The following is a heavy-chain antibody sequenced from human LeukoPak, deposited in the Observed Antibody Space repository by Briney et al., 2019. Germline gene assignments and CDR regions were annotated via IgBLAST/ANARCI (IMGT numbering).Heavy chain of an antibody. J-gene: IGHJ4*02. CDR3: ARRGYSGYADPFDY. D-gene: IGHD5-12*01. V-gene: IGHV3-7*01. Sequence: PGGSLRLSCAASGFTFSSYAMSWVRQAPGKGLEWVANIKEDGSDKYYVDSVKGRFTISRDNPKNSLYLQMNSLRAEDTAVYYCARRGYSGYADPFDYWGQGTLVTVSS. CDR1: GFTFSSYA. CDR2: IKEDGSDK.